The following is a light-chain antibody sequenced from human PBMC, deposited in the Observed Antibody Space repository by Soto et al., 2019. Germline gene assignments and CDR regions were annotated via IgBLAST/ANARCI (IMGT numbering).Light chain of an antibody. CDR3: SSYKSSSNVV. Sequence: QSVLTQPASVSGSPGQSITISCTGTSSDVGGYNYVSWYQQHPGKAPKLMIYEVSNRPSGVSYRFSGSKSGNTASLTISGLQAEDEADYHCSSYKSSSNVVFGGGTKVTVL. CDR1: SSDVGGYNY. CDR2: EVS. V-gene: IGLV2-14*01. J-gene: IGLJ2*01.